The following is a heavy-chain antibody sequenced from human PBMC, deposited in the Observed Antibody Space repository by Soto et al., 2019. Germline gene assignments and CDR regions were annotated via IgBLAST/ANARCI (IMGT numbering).Heavy chain of an antibody. CDR3: ARVSVDVPE. V-gene: IGHV1-2*02. CDR1: GPTFIAYY. CDR2: IDPKSGGT. Sequence: QLVQSGAEVKKPGASVRVSCKTSGPTFIAYYIHWVRQAPGQGLEWMGWIDPKSGGTTYDQKFVGRVTMTRDTSINTAYMDLNRLTSDDTAVYYCARVSVDVPEWGQGTLITVSS. J-gene: IGHJ4*02. D-gene: IGHD5-12*01.